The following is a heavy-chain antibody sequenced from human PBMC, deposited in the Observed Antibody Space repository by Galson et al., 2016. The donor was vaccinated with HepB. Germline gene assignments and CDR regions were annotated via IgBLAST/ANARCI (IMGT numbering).Heavy chain of an antibody. V-gene: IGHV3-64D*06. J-gene: IGHJ5*02. CDR1: GFIFNAYA. Sequence: SLRLSCAASGFIFNAYAIHWVRQAPGKGLEFVSAISGNGGTTHYPDSVKGRFTISRDNSKNTLDLQMTSLRADDTAVYYCVRDQGWYNLWGQGTLVTVSS. D-gene: IGHD6-19*01. CDR2: ISGNGGTT. CDR3: VRDQGWYNL.